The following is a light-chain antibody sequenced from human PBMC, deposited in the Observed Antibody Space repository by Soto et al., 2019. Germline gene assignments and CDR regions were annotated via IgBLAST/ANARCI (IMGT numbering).Light chain of an antibody. V-gene: IGLV2-23*03. CDR3: CSYAGSSTFV. CDR1: SSDVGRYNL. CDR2: EGD. J-gene: IGLJ1*01. Sequence: QSALTQPASVSGSPGQSITISCTGTSSDVGRYNLVSWYQHHPGKAPKLMIYEGDKRPSGVSNRFSGFKSGNTASLTISGLQAEDEADYYCCSYAGSSTFVFGTGTKLTVL.